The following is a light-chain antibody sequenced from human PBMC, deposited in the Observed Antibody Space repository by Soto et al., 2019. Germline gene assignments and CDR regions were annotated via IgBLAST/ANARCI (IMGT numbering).Light chain of an antibody. CDR2: TND. J-gene: IGLJ1*01. V-gene: IGLV1-44*01. CDR1: SSNIGVNT. Sequence: QPVLTQPPSASGTPGQRVTISCSGSSSNIGVNTVTWYQQLPRAAPKLLIHTNDQRPSGVPDRFSASKSGTSASLAISGLQSEDEADYYCAAWDDSLNGYVFGTGTKVTVL. CDR3: AAWDDSLNGYV.